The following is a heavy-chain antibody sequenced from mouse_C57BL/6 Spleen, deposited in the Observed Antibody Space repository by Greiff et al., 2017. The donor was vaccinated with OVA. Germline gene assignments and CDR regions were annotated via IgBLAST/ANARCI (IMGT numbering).Heavy chain of an antibody. CDR3: ARGGYGNYPWYFDV. CDR1: GYSFTDYN. D-gene: IGHD2-1*01. CDR2: INPNYGTT. Sequence: VQLKESGPELVKPGASVKISCKASGYSFTDYNMNWVKQSNGKSLEWIGVINPNYGTTSYNQKFKGKATLTVDQSSSTAYMQLNSLTSEDSAVYYCARGGYGNYPWYFDVWGTGTTVTVSS. J-gene: IGHJ1*03. V-gene: IGHV1-39*01.